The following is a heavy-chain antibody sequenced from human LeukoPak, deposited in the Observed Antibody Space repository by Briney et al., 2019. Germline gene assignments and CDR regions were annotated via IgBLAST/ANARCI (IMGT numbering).Heavy chain of an antibody. CDR2: ISAYNGNT. D-gene: IGHD3-9*01. V-gene: IGHV1-18*01. Sequence: ASVKVSCKASGYTFTSYGISWVRQAPGQGLEWMGWISAYNGNTNYAQKLQGRVTMTTDTSTSTAYMELRSLRSDDTAVYYCARDWGYDILTGYNPGGIDYWGQGTLVTVSS. CDR3: ARDWGYDILTGYNPGGIDY. CDR1: GYTFTSYG. J-gene: IGHJ4*02.